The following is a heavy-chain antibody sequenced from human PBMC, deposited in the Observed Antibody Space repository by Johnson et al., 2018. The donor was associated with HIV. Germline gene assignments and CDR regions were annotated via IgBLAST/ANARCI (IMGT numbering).Heavy chain of an antibody. J-gene: IGHJ3*02. D-gene: IGHD3-22*01. CDR2: MWYDGSNK. CDR1: GFTFSTYG. Sequence: QVQLVESGGGVVQPGRSLRLSCAASGFTFSTYGMHWVRQAPGKGLEWVAVMWYDGSNKYYADSVKGRFTISRDDSKNTLYVQMNSLKTDDTAVYHCTRGGWDSSGYYSPYDAFDIWGQGTVVTVSS. V-gene: IGHV3-33*01. CDR3: TRGGWDSSGYYSPYDAFDI.